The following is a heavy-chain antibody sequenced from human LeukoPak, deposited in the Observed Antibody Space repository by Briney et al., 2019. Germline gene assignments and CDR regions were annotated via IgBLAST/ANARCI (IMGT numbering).Heavy chain of an antibody. CDR3: ARGSYYYDSSGYSDFDP. Sequence: GGSLRLSCAASGFTFSSYGMHWVRQAPGKGLEWVAVIWYDGSNKYYADSVKGRFTISRDNSKNTLYLRMNSLRAEDTAVYYCARGSYYYDSSGYSDFDPWGQGTLVTVSS. D-gene: IGHD3-22*01. CDR2: IWYDGSNK. V-gene: IGHV3-33*01. J-gene: IGHJ5*02. CDR1: GFTFSSYG.